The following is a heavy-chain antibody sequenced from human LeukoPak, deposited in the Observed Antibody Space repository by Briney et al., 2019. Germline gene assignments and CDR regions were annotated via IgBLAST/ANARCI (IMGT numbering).Heavy chain of an antibody. D-gene: IGHD3-3*01. CDR1: GGTFSSYA. CDR2: IIPIFGTP. V-gene: IGHV1-69*01. Sequence: SVKVSCKASGGTFSSYAISWVRQAPGQGLEWMGGIIPIFGTPNYAQKFQGRVTITADESTSTAYMELSSLRSEDTAVYYCARGSLEWLFIEFDYWGQGTLVTVSS. CDR3: ARGSLEWLFIEFDY. J-gene: IGHJ4*02.